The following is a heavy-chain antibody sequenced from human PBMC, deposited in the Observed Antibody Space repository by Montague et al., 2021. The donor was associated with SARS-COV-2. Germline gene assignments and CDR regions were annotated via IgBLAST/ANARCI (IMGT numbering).Heavy chain of an antibody. J-gene: IGHJ2*01. CDR1: DSSYSGAY. Sequence: SETLSLTCSLLDSSYSGAYRKCTRLYSGNVLNSFAFFYFSGRTYYNPSLRSRVTISIDTSRNQFSLKLMSVTAAETAIYFCARRIVTYYWYFDLWGRGTLVTVSS. CDR3: ARRIVTYYWYFDL. CDR2: FYFSGRT. V-gene: IGHV4-59*01. D-gene: IGHD2-15*01.